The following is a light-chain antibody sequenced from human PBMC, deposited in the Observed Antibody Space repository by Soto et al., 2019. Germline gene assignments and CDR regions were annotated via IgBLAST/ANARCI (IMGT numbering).Light chain of an antibody. V-gene: IGLV8-61*01. J-gene: IGLJ2*01. CDR2: STN. Sequence: QTVVTQEPSFSVSPGGTVTLTSGLTSGSVSTNYFPSWYQQTPGQPPRTLIYSTNTRSSGVPDRFSGSILGNKAALTITGAQADDESDYYCVLYMGSGISIFGGGTKLTVL. CDR3: VLYMGSGISI. CDR1: SGSVSTNYF.